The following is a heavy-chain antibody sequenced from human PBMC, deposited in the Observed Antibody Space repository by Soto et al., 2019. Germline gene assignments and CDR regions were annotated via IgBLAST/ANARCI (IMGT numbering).Heavy chain of an antibody. CDR2: IYYSGST. CDR1: GGSISSSSYY. V-gene: IGHV4-39*01. J-gene: IGHJ4*02. D-gene: IGHD2-15*01. Sequence: SETLSLTCTVSGGSISSSSYYWGWIRQPPGKGLEWIGSIYYSGSTYYNPSLKSRVTISVDTSKNQFSLKLSSVTAADTAVYYCARCAYSRRRGGSCPFAYWGQGTLVTVSS. CDR3: ARCAYSRRRGGSCPFAY.